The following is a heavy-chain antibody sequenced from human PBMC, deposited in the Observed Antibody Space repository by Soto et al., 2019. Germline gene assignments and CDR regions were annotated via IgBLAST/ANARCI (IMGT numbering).Heavy chain of an antibody. CDR2: ISAHNGNT. CDR1: GYIFTTYG. V-gene: IGHV1-18*01. Sequence: QVHLVQSGAEVKKPGASVKVSCKGSGYIFTTYGITWVRQAPGQGLEWMGWISAHNGNTNFAQKLQGRVTVTRDTSTSTAYMELRHLRSDDTAVYYCARGRYGDYWGKGSMVTVSS. D-gene: IGHD1-1*01. CDR3: ARGRYGDY. J-gene: IGHJ4*02.